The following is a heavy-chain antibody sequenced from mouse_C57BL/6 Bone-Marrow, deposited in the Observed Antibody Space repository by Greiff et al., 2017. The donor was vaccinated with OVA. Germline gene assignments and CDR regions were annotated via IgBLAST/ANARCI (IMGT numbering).Heavy chain of an antibody. D-gene: IGHD2-4*01. J-gene: IGHJ3*01. CDR2: ISDGGSYT. Sequence: EVKLVESGGGLVKPGGSLKLSCAASGFTFSSYAMSWVRQTPEKRLEWVATISDGGSYTYYPDNVKGRFTISRDNAKNNLYLQMSHLKSEDTAMYYCARDDYDEGFAYWGQGTLVTVSA. V-gene: IGHV5-4*01. CDR1: GFTFSSYA. CDR3: ARDDYDEGFAY.